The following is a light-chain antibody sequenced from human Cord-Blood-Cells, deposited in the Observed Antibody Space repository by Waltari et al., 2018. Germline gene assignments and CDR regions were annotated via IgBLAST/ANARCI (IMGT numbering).Light chain of an antibody. V-gene: IGLV2-23*01. CDR1: SSDVGSYNL. Sequence: QSALTQPASVSGSPGQSITISCTGTSSDVGSYNLVSWYQQHPGKAPKLMIYEGSKRPSGVPNRFSRSKSGNTASLTISGLQAEDEADYYCCSYAGSSTPYVFGTGTKVTVL. CDR2: EGS. J-gene: IGLJ1*01. CDR3: CSYAGSSTPYV.